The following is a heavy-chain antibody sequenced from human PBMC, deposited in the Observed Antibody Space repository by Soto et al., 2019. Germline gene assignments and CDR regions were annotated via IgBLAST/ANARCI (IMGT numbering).Heavy chain of an antibody. CDR2: ISSDGSNK. CDR3: AREDEDGSDCDLGY. D-gene: IGHD1-26*01. CDR1: GFTFSSHI. V-gene: IGHV3-30-3*01. Sequence: QVQLVESGGGVVQPGRSLRLSCAVSGFTFSSHIMHWVRQAPGKGLEWVALISSDGSNKYYADSVKGRFTTSRDNSKNTMSLQMNSLRVEDTGVYYCAREDEDGSDCDLGYWGQGALVTVSS. J-gene: IGHJ4*02.